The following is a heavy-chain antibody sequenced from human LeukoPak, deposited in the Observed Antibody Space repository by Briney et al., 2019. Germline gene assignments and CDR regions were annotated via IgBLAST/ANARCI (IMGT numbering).Heavy chain of an antibody. CDR2: IAPNSGGT. V-gene: IGHV1-2*02. CDR1: GYTFTGYY. D-gene: IGHD6-6*01. Sequence: GASVKVSCKASGYTFTGYYMHWVRQAPGQGLEWMGWIAPNSGGTNYAQNFQGRVTMTRDTSINTAYMELTRLTSDDTAVYYCARAYSSTSGRLYDYWGLGTLVTVSA. CDR3: ARAYSSTSGRLYDY. J-gene: IGHJ4*02.